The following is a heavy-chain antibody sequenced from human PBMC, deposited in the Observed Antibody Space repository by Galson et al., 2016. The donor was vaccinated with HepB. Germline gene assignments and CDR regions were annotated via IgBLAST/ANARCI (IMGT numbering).Heavy chain of an antibody. J-gene: IGHJ5*01. CDR3: ARAYAGYLVGS. CDR2: MKPHSGYA. D-gene: IGHD2-2*03. Sequence: SVKVSCKASGYTFTDYDINWVRQASGQGLEWMGRMKPHSGYAEYAQQFQGRVSLTRDTSMSTAYMELSSLTSDDTAVYYCARAYAGYLVGSWGQGTLVTVSA. CDR1: GYTFTDYD. V-gene: IGHV1-8*01.